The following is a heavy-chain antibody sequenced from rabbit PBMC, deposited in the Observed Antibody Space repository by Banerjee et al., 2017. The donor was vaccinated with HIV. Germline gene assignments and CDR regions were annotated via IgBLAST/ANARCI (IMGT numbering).Heavy chain of an antibody. V-gene: IGHV1S40*01. CDR3: ASDSSVGQFKL. D-gene: IGHD4-1*01. CDR1: GFSFSSSYY. Sequence: QSLEESGGDLVKPGASLTLTCTASGFSFSSSYYMCWVRQAPGKGLEWIACIYAGSSGSTYYASWAKGRFTISKTSSTTVTLQMTSLTAADTATYFCASDSSVGQFKLWGQGTLVTVS. J-gene: IGHJ4*01. CDR2: IYAGSSGST.